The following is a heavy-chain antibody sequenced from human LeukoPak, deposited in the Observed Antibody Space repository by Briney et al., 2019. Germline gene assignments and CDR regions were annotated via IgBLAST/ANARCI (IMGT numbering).Heavy chain of an antibody. CDR3: APLYGSGSPFDG. D-gene: IGHD3-10*01. CDR2: ISGTGGRT. V-gene: IGHV3-23*01. CDR1: GFTFNNYG. J-gene: IGHJ4*02. Sequence: GGSLRLSCAASGFTFNNYGMSWVRQAPGKGLEWVSAISGTGGRTYYADSVKGRFTISRDNSKNTLHLQMNNLRAEDTAVYYWAPLYGSGSPFDGWGQGTLVTVSS.